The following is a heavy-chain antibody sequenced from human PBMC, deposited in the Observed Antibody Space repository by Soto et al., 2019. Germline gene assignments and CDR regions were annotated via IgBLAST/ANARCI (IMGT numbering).Heavy chain of an antibody. D-gene: IGHD3-3*01. V-gene: IGHV3-48*02. CDR3: ARLYYDYV. CDR2: INSDSDNI. Sequence: GGALRLSCAASGWTFGTYSMNWVRQAPGKGLEWIAYINSDSDNIMYADSVKGRFTISRDNAKNSLFLQMNSLTDEDTAVYYCARLYYDYVWGQGTTVTVSS. J-gene: IGHJ6*02. CDR1: GWTFGTYS.